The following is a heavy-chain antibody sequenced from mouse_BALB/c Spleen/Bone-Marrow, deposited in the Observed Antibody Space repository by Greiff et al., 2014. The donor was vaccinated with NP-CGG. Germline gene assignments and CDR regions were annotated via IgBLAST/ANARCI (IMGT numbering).Heavy chain of an antibody. V-gene: IGHV5-12-2*01. Sequence: EVQGVESGGGLVQPGGSLKPSCAASGFTFSSYTMSWVRQTPEKRLEWVAYISNGGGSTYYPDTVKGRFTISRDNAKNTLYLQMSSLKSEDTAMYYCARRYDYGYGPFAYWGQGTLVTVSA. J-gene: IGHJ3*01. CDR2: ISNGGGST. CDR1: GFTFSSYT. CDR3: ARRYDYGYGPFAY. D-gene: IGHD1-2*01.